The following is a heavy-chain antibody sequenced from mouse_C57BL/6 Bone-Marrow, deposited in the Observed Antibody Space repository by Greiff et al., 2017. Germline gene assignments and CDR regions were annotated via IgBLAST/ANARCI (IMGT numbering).Heavy chain of an antibody. J-gene: IGHJ2*01. CDR3: ARRAYYSNFFDY. Sequence: QVQLQQPGAELVRPGSSVKMSCKASGYTFTSYWMDWVKQRPGQGLEWIGNIYPSDSETHYNQKFKDKATLTVDKSSSTAYIQLSRLTSEDSAVYYCARRAYYSNFFDYWGQGTTLTVSS. D-gene: IGHD2-5*01. V-gene: IGHV1-61*01. CDR2: IYPSDSET. CDR1: GYTFTSYW.